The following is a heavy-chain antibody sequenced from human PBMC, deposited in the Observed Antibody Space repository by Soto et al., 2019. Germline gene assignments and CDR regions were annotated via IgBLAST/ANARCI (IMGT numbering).Heavy chain of an antibody. Sequence: SEKLYLTCAVSCGSMSSGGYSWRWIRQPPGKGLERIGYIYHRGSTYYKPSHKSRVTISVDRSKKQISLKLSSVTAADTAVYYCARTPDIWGQGTMVT. J-gene: IGHJ3*02. CDR3: ARTPDI. CDR1: CGSMSSGGYS. CDR2: IYHRGST. V-gene: IGHV4-30-2*01.